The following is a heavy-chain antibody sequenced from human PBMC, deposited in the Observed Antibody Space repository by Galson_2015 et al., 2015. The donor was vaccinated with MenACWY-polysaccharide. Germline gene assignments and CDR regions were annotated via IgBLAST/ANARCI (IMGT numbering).Heavy chain of an antibody. J-gene: IGHJ6*02. CDR1: GLTFSNNW. CDR3: VGPLGRGGTGAYGMDA. Sequence: YLRLSWAASGLTFSNNWIHWIRQAPGEGLVWVSRINGDASSTAYADSVKGRFTISRDNAKNTLYLQMNSLKVEDTAVYYCVGPLGRGGTGAYGMDAWGQGTTVTVSS. D-gene: IGHD3-10*01. CDR2: INGDASST. V-gene: IGHV3-74*01.